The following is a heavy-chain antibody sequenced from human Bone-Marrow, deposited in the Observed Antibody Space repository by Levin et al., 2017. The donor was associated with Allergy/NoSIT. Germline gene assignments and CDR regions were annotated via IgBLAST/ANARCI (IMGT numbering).Heavy chain of an antibody. D-gene: IGHD3-10*01. Sequence: MASETLSLTCTVSGGSISSSSYYWGWIRQPPGKGLEWIGSIYYSGSTYYNPSLKSRVTISVDTSKNQFSLKLSSVTAADTAVYYCARQSEELLWFGEFQYYYGMDVWGQGTTVTVSS. J-gene: IGHJ6*02. V-gene: IGHV4-39*01. CDR2: IYYSGST. CDR1: GGSISSSSYY. CDR3: ARQSEELLWFGEFQYYYGMDV.